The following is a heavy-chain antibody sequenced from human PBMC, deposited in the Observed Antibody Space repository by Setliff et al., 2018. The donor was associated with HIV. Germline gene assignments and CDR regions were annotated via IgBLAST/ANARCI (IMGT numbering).Heavy chain of an antibody. CDR3: AIAPSGHNYGYYFDL. V-gene: IGHV1-69*10. D-gene: IGHD2-2*03. J-gene: IGHJ4*02. Sequence: GASVKVSCKASGNTFNIYAISWVRQAPGHGPEWVGGLSPIRSIANYAQKFQGRVNITADKSRSTAYMELSSLTSEDTAAYYCAIAPSGHNYGYYFDLWGQGTLVTVTS. CDR2: LSPIRSIA. CDR1: GNTFNIYA.